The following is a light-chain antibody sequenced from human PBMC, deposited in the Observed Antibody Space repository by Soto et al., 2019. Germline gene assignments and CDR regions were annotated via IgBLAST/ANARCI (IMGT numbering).Light chain of an antibody. CDR1: SSNFGAGYD. Sequence: QSVLTQPSSVSGAPGQRVTISCTGGSSNFGAGYDVHWYQQLPGTAPKLLIYTNTNRPSGVPDRFSGSKSGTSASLAITGLQAEDEADYYCQSYDSSLSRYVFGAGTKVTVL. CDR2: TNT. V-gene: IGLV1-40*01. J-gene: IGLJ1*01. CDR3: QSYDSSLSRYV.